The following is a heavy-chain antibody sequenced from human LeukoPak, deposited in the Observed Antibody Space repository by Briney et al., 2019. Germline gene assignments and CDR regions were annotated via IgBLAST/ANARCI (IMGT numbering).Heavy chain of an antibody. CDR2: ISYDGSNK. J-gene: IGHJ4*02. CDR1: GFIFSSYG. CDR3: ARDNNWGSTHY. D-gene: IGHD7-27*01. Sequence: GGSLRLSCAASGFIFSSYGMTWVRQAPGKGLEWVAVISYDGSNKYYADSVEGRFTISRDNSMNTLYLQMSSLRTEDTAVYYCARDNNWGSTHYWGQGTLVTVSS. V-gene: IGHV3-30*03.